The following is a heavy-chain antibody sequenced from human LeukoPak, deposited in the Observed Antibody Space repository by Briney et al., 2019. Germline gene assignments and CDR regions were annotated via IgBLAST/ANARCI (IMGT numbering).Heavy chain of an antibody. D-gene: IGHD1-26*01. J-gene: IGHJ5*02. CDR2: FDPEDGET. CDR1: GYTLTELP. V-gene: IGHV1-24*01. CDR3: ATDPRIVGATILEFDP. Sequence: ASVKVSCKVSGYTLTELPMHWVRQAPGKGLEWMGGFDPEDGETIYAQKFQGRVTMTEDTSTDTAYMEPSSLRSEDTAVYYCATDPRIVGATILEFDPWGQGTLVTVSS.